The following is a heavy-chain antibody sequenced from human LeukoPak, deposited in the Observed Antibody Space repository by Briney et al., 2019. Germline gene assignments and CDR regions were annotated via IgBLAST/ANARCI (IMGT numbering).Heavy chain of an antibody. CDR2: ISSTSTYI. CDR1: GFASSSYS. CDR3: ARDLDSSGWGGGEVFDI. D-gene: IGHD6-19*01. Sequence: GGSLRLSCVASGFASSSYSMSWVRQAPGKGLEWVSSISSTSTYIFHADSVKGRFTISRDNAKNSLYLQMNSLRAEDTAVYYCARDLDSSGWGGGEVFDIWGQGTMVTVSS. V-gene: IGHV3-21*01. J-gene: IGHJ3*02.